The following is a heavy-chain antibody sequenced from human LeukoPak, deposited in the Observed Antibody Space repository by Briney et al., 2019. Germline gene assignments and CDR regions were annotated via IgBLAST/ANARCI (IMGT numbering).Heavy chain of an antibody. CDR3: ARDPAGYYYDSSGYFQNGDAFDI. Sequence: GASVKVSCKASGGTFSSYAISWVRQAPGQGLEWMGWISAYNGNTNYAQKLQGRVTMTTDTSTSTAYMELRSLRSDDTAVYYCARDPAGYYYDSSGYFQNGDAFDIWGQGTMVTVSS. CDR1: GGTFSSYA. V-gene: IGHV1-18*01. J-gene: IGHJ3*02. D-gene: IGHD3-22*01. CDR2: ISAYNGNT.